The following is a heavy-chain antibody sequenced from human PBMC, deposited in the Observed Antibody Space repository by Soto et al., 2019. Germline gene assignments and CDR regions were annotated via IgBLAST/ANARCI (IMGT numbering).Heavy chain of an antibody. CDR3: ARDYADISSGWYVDY. J-gene: IGHJ4*02. CDR2: ISTYNGNT. D-gene: IGHD6-19*01. V-gene: IGHV1-18*01. CDR1: GYTFTNYG. Sequence: QVQLVQSGAEVKKPGASVKVSCKASGYTFTNYGISWVRQAPGQGLEWMGWISTYNGNTNCAQKHQGRVTMTHHPSTSTAYMVLRSLRSDDTAVYYCARDYADISSGWYVDYWGQGTLVTVSS.